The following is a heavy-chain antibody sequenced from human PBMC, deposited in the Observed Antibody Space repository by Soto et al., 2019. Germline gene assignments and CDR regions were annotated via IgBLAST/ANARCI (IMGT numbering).Heavy chain of an antibody. D-gene: IGHD3-10*01. CDR1: GFTFSSYS. CDR2: ISSSSSYI. V-gene: IGHV3-21*01. J-gene: IGHJ4*02. Sequence: EVQLVESGGGLVKPGGSLRLSCAASGFTFSSYSMNWVRQAPGKGLEWVSSISSSSSYIYYADSVKGRFTISRDNAKNSLYLQMNSLRAEDTAVYYCARVMVRGVIEDFDYWGQGTLVTVSS. CDR3: ARVMVRGVIEDFDY.